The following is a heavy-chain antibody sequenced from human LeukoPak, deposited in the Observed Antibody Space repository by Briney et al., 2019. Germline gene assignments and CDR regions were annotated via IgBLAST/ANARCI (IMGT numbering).Heavy chain of an antibody. J-gene: IGHJ4*02. CDR2: ISAYNGNT. CDR1: GYTFTSYG. V-gene: IGHV1-18*01. D-gene: IGHD3-22*01. Sequence: ASVKVSCKASGYTFTSYGISWVRQAPGQGLEWMGWISAYNGNTNYAQKLQGRATMTTDTSTSTAYMELRSLRSDDTAVYYCARGGSAGGYYDSSGYPAFDYWGQGTLVTVSS. CDR3: ARGGSAGGYYDSSGYPAFDY.